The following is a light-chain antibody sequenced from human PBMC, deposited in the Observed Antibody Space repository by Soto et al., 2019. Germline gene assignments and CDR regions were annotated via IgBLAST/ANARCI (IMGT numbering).Light chain of an antibody. CDR3: QQFNSFPFT. CDR2: DAS. CDR1: QDIRTA. J-gene: IGKJ3*01. Sequence: AIQLTQSPSSLSSSPGDGVTITCRASQDIRTAIAWYQQKPGQAPQLLIYDASSLQSGVPSRFSGRGSGTDFTFTISSLQPEDFATYYCQQFNSFPFTFGPGTKVDIK. V-gene: IGKV1-13*02.